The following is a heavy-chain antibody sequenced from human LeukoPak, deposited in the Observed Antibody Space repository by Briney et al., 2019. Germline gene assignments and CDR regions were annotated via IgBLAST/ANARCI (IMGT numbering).Heavy chain of an antibody. CDR1: GFTFSSYS. V-gene: IGHV3-21*01. J-gene: IGHJ4*02. D-gene: IGHD3-22*01. Sequence: GGSLRLSCAASGFTFSSYSMNWVRQAPGKGLEWVSSISGSSSYMYYADSVKGRFTISRDNAKNSLYLQMNTLRAEDTAVYYCASPGPITYYYDSSGYGIFYYLGQGTLVTVSS. CDR3: ASPGPITYYYDSSGYGIFYY. CDR2: ISGSSSYM.